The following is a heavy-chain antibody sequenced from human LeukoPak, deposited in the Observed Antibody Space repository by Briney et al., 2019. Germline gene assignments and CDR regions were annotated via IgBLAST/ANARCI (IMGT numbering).Heavy chain of an antibody. J-gene: IGHJ4*02. CDR1: GFTFSSYG. V-gene: IGHV3-30*18. CDR3: AKDYYDSSGFPEYYFDY. CDR2: ISYDGSNK. D-gene: IGHD3-22*01. Sequence: GGPLRLSCAASGFTFSSYGMHWVRQAPGKGLEWVAVISYDGSNKYYADSVKGRFTISRDNSKNTLYLQMNSLRAEDTAVYYCAKDYYDSSGFPEYYFDYWGQGTLVTVSS.